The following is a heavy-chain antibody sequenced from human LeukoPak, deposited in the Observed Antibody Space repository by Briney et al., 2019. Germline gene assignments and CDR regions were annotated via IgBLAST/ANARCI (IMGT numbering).Heavy chain of an antibody. CDR3: ARDGHRRYHYDSSGREDAFDI. D-gene: IGHD3-22*01. CDR1: GYTFTSYG. CDR2: ISAYKGDT. Sequence: ASVKVSCKTSGYTFTSYGISWVRQAPGQGLEWMGWISAYKGDTKYVQRLQGRVTMTTDRSTSTAYMELRSLRSDDTAVYYCARDGHRRYHYDSSGREDAFDIWGQETMVTVSS. J-gene: IGHJ3*02. V-gene: IGHV1-18*01.